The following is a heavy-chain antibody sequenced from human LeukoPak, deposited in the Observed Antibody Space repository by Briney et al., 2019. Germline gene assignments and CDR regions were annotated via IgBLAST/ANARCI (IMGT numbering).Heavy chain of an antibody. CDR2: ITSSSTI. CDR1: GFTFSSYN. CDR3: ARDLGDSSGYYFDY. Sequence: PGGSLRLSCAASGFTFSSYNMNWVRQAPGKGLEWVSYITSSSTIYYADSVKGRFTISRDNAKNSLYLQMNSLRAEDTAVYYCARDLGDSSGYYFDYWGQGTLVTVSS. D-gene: IGHD3-16*01. J-gene: IGHJ4*02. V-gene: IGHV3-21*05.